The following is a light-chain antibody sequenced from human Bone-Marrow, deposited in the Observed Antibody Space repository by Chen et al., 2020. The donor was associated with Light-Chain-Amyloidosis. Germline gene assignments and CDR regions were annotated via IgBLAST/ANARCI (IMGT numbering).Light chain of an antibody. J-gene: IGLJ2*01. CDR1: DLQTKY. Sequence: SYELTQPHSVSGSPGKTARITCAWDDLQTKYAYWYQQKPGQAPVLVIHRDTERPSGISELFSGSSSGTTATLTISGVQAEDDADYHCQSADSSGTYEVIFGGGTKLTVL. CDR3: QSADSSGTYEVI. V-gene: IGLV3-25*03. CDR2: RDT.